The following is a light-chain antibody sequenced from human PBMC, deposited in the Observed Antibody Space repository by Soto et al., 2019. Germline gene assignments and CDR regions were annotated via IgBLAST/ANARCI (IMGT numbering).Light chain of an antibody. Sequence: QSVLTQPPSASGSPGQSVTISCTGTSSDVGAYTYVSWYQQHPGKAPKLMIYGVTERPSGVPDRFSGSKSGNTASLSISGLQAEDEADYYCSSYSSISTRVFGTGTKVTVL. V-gene: IGLV2-8*01. J-gene: IGLJ1*01. CDR2: GVT. CDR1: SSDVGAYTY. CDR3: SSYSSISTRV.